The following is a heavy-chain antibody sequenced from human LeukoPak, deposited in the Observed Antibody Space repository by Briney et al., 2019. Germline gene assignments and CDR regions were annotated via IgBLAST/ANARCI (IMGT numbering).Heavy chain of an antibody. V-gene: IGHV3-7*04. CDR2: IKQDGSEI. CDR1: GFTFSGYW. Sequence: GGSLRLSCAASGFTFSGYWMDWVRQAPGKGLEWVATIKQDGSEIHYVDSVKGRFTISRDNAKNSLYLQMNSLTAEDTAVYYCVRAYHPGGWFDPWGQGTLVTVSS. D-gene: IGHD2-21*01. J-gene: IGHJ5*02. CDR3: VRAYHPGGWFDP.